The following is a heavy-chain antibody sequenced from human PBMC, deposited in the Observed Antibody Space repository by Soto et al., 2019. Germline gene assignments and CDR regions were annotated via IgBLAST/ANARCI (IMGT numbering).Heavy chain of an antibody. CDR1: GYTFSSYA. J-gene: IGHJ3*02. D-gene: IGHD3-16*01. CDR3: ARDNPVVITFGGGVAFDI. V-gene: IGHV1-18*01. Sequence: ASVKVSCKASGYTFSSYAISWVRQAPGQGLEWMGWISAYNGNTNYAQKLQGRVTMTTDTSTSTAYMELRSLRSDDTAVYYCARDNPVVITFGGGVAFDIWGQGTMVTVSS. CDR2: ISAYNGNT.